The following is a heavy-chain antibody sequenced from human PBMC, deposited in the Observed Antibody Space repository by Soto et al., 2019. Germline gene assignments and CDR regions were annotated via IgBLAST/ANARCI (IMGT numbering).Heavy chain of an antibody. J-gene: IGHJ3*02. CDR3: TRIYSDALDI. V-gene: IGHV3-73*01. D-gene: IGHD1-26*01. CDR2: IRSKGNNYAT. Sequence: GGSLRLSCTASGFTFSSYAMSWVRQAPGKGLEWVARIRSKGNNYATAYAASVKGRFTISRDDSKKMAYLQLNSLRTEDTAIYYCTRIYSDALDIWGQGTMVTVSS. CDR1: GFTFSSYA.